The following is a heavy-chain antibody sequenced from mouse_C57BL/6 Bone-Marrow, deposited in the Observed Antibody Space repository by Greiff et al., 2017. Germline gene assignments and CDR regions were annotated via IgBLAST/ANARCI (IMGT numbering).Heavy chain of an antibody. CDR2: MDPETGGT. CDR1: GYTFTDYE. Sequence: QLKQSGAELVRPGASVTLSCKASGYTFTDYEMHWVKQTPVHGLEWIGAMDPETGGTAYNQKFKGKAILTADKSSSTAYMELRSLTSEDSAVYYCTREGFDYWGQGTTLTVSS. CDR3: TREGFDY. J-gene: IGHJ2*01. V-gene: IGHV1-15*01.